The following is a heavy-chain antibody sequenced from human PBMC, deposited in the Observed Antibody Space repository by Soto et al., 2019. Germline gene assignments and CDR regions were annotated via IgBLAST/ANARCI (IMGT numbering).Heavy chain of an antibody. Sequence: PGGSLRLSCAASGFTFSSYAMSWVRQAPGKGLEWVSAISGSGGSTYYADSVKGRFTISRDNSKNTLYLQMNSLRAEDTAVYYCAKDRSSGWIRQYYYYYYGMDVWGQGTTVTVSS. CDR2: ISGSGGST. CDR3: AKDRSSGWIRQYYYYYYGMDV. J-gene: IGHJ6*02. CDR1: GFTFSSYA. V-gene: IGHV3-23*01. D-gene: IGHD6-19*01.